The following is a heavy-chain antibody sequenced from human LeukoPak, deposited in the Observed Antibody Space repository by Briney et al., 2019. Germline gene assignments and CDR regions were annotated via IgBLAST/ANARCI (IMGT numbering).Heavy chain of an antibody. CDR3: ARCVVVLLGTTYDYYGPDA. J-gene: IGHJ6*02. D-gene: IGHD2-15*01. CDR1: GGTFSSYS. Sequence: GASVRVSCKASGGTFSSYSINWVRQAPGQGLEWMGGIIPMFGTAKYAQKFQGRVTITADESTRTAYMELSSLRSEDTAVYYCARCVVVLLGTTYDYYGPDAWGQGTTVTVSS. V-gene: IGHV1-69*01. CDR2: IIPMFGTA.